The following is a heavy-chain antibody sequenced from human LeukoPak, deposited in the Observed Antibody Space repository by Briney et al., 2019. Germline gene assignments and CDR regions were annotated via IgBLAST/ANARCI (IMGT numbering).Heavy chain of an antibody. CDR1: GFTFSSYA. D-gene: IGHD6-13*01. J-gene: IGHJ4*02. Sequence: GGSLRLSCAASGFTFSSYAMSWVRQAPGKGLEWVSAISGSGSSTYYADSVKGRFTISRDNSKNTLYLQMNSLRAEDTAVYYCAKEGDNSGYSSSWYLDYWGQGTLVTVSS. CDR3: AKEGDNSGYSSSWYLDY. V-gene: IGHV3-23*01. CDR2: ISGSGSST.